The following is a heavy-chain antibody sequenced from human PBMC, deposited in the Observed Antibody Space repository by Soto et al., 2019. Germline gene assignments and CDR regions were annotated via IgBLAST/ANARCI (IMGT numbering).Heavy chain of an antibody. J-gene: IGHJ4*02. CDR1: GVTFSSFA. CDR3: AYAGTYDFWSGLYFDN. D-gene: IGHD3-3*01. V-gene: IGHV3-23*01. CDR2: ISGSGGST. Sequence: HPGGSLRLSCVASGVTFSSFAMSWVRQAPGKGLEWVSTISGSGGSTYYADSVKGRLTISRDNSKNTLSLHINSLRAEDTAVYYCAYAGTYDFWSGLYFDNWGQGALVTVSS.